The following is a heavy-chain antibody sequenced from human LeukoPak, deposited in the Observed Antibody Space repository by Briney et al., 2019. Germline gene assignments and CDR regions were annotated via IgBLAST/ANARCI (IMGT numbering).Heavy chain of an antibody. CDR3: ARHVDGYYYGAGSRIDY. CDR2: IYHSGGT. V-gene: IGHV4-30-2*01. CDR1: GGSISSGGYS. Sequence: PSQTLSLTCAVSGGSISSGGYSWSWIRQPPGKGLEWIGYIYHSGGTYYNPSLKSRVTISVDTSENPFSLKLSSVTAADTAVYYCARHVDGYYYGAGSRIDYWGQGTLVTVSS. D-gene: IGHD3-10*01. J-gene: IGHJ4*02.